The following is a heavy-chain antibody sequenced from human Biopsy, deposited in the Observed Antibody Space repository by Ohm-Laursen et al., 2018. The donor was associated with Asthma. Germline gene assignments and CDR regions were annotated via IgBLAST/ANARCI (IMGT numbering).Heavy chain of an antibody. Sequence: SDTLSLTCDVYPGSFSGFFWTWIRQSPGKGLGWIGETNERGVTNNNPSLKSRVIISIDTYWNRVSLKLTSVTVADTAVYYCARGPELDVWGQGTTVSVSS. J-gene: IGHJ6*02. CDR2: TNERGVT. V-gene: IGHV4-34*01. CDR1: PGSFSGFF. CDR3: ARGPELDV.